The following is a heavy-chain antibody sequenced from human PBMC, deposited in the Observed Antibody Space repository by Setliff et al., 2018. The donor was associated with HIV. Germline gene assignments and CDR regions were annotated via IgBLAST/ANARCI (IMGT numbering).Heavy chain of an antibody. V-gene: IGHV1-18*01. D-gene: IGHD1-1*01. CDR3: ARGQLDRHLRSDVPFDI. CDR2: ISASSDNT. Sequence: EASVKVSCKASGYTFTTYGFNWVRQAPGQGLEWMGWISASSDNTNYAQKFQGRVTLTTDTSTNTVYMELKSLRSDDTAVYFCARGQLDRHLRSDVPFDIWGQGTKVTVSS. J-gene: IGHJ3*02. CDR1: GYTFTTYG.